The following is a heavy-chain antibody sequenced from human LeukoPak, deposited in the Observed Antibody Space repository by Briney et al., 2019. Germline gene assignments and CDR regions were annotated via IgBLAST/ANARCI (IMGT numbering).Heavy chain of an antibody. CDR1: GVTFSDSY. D-gene: IGHD1-14*01. CDR2: ISSAGDTT. CDR3: ARRTGGWFDP. Sequence: GGSLRLSCAASGVTFSDSYMTWIRQAPGKGLEWVSYISSAGDTTYYADSVKGRFTISRDNAKNSLYLQMNSLRAEDTAVYYCARRTGGWFDPWGQGTLVTVSS. V-gene: IGHV3-11*04. J-gene: IGHJ5*02.